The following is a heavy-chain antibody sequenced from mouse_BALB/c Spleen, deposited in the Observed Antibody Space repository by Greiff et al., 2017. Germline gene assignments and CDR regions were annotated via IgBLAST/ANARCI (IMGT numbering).Heavy chain of an antibody. CDR3: ARSPPYYGSSLYAMDY. Sequence: EVKLMESGGGLVQPGGSRKLSCAASGFTFSSFGMHWVRQAPEKGLEWVAYISSGSSTIYYADTVKGRFTISRDNPKNTLFLQMTSLRSEDTAMYYCARSPPYYGSSLYAMDYWGQGTSVTVSS. J-gene: IGHJ4*01. CDR1: GFTFSSFG. V-gene: IGHV5-17*02. CDR2: ISSGSSTI. D-gene: IGHD1-1*01.